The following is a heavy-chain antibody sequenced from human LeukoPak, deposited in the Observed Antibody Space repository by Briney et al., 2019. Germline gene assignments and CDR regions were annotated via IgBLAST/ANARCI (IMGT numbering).Heavy chain of an antibody. J-gene: IGHJ4*02. D-gene: IGHD6-19*01. V-gene: IGHV7-4-1*02. CDR2: IHPNTGNP. Sequence: ASVKVSCKASGYTFTRYAMNWLRQAPGQGLEWMGWIHPNTGNPTYAQAFTGRFVFSLDTSVSTAYLQISSLNTEDTAVYYCAIDQPVAGVSNFDSWGQGTLVTVSS. CDR3: AIDQPVAGVSNFDS. CDR1: GYTFTRYA.